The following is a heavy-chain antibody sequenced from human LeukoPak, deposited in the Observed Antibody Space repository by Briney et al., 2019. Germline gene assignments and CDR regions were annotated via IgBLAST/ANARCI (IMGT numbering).Heavy chain of an antibody. J-gene: IGHJ4*02. D-gene: IGHD3-10*01. V-gene: IGHV4-34*01. CDR1: GGSFSGYY. CDR3: ARRLAGGLWFGELTPFDY. Sequence: NPSETLSLTCAVYGGSFSGYYWSWIRQPPGKGLEWIGEINHSGSTNYNPSLKSQVTISVDTSKNQFSLKLSSVTAADTAVYYCARRLAGGLWFGELTPFDYWGQGTLVTVSS. CDR2: INHSGST.